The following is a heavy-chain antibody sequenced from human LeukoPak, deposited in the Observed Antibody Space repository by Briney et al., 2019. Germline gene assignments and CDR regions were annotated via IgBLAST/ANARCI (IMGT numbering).Heavy chain of an antibody. Sequence: SETLSLTCTVSGGSISSSSYYWGWIRQPPGKGLEWIGEIYHTGSTYYNPSLKSRVTISVDTSKNQFSLKLSSVTAADTAVYYCARELSRGYQSMGDAFDIWGQGTMVTVSS. V-gene: IGHV4-39*07. J-gene: IGHJ3*02. D-gene: IGHD2-2*01. CDR2: IYHTGST. CDR1: GGSISSSSYY. CDR3: ARELSRGYQSMGDAFDI.